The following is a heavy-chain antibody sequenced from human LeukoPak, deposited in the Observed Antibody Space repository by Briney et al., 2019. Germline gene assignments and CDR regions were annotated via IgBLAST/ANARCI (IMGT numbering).Heavy chain of an antibody. CDR1: GYTXTDYY. J-gene: IGHJ6*02. V-gene: IGHV1-2*02. CDR3: ARVRRYYYGMDV. CDR2: MNPNSGDT. Sequence: GASVTVSCKASGYTXTDYYIHGVRQAPGQGLEWMGWMNPNSGDTNSAQSFQGRVTMTRETSISTAYMELSRLRFDDTAVYYCARVRRYYYGMDVWGQGTTVTVSS.